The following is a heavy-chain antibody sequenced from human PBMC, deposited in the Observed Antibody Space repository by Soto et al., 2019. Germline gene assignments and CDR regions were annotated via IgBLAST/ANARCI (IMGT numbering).Heavy chain of an antibody. D-gene: IGHD6-13*01. V-gene: IGHV3-23*01. CDR2: ISGSGGST. J-gene: IGHJ4*02. CDR1: GFTFSSYA. CDR3: AKDRLGYSSSWPDYFDY. Sequence: GSLRLSCAASGFTFSSYAMSWVRQAPGKGLEWVSAISGSGGSTYYADSVKGRFTISRDNSKNTLYLQMNSLRAEDTAVYYCAKDRLGYSSSWPDYFDYWGQGTLVTVSS.